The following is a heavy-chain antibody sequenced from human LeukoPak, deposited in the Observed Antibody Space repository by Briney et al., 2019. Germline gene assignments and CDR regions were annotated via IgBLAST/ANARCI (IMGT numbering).Heavy chain of an antibody. CDR2: ISGSSSNT. D-gene: IGHD3-16*01. V-gene: IGHV1-18*01. CDR1: GYTFTSYG. Sequence: ASVKVSCKASGYTFTSYGTSWVRQAPGQGLEWMGWISGSSSNTNYAQRLQGRVTMTTDASTTTAYMELRSLRSDDTAVYYCARATGTWGHDGFDIWGQGTMVTVSS. CDR3: ARATGTWGHDGFDI. J-gene: IGHJ3*02.